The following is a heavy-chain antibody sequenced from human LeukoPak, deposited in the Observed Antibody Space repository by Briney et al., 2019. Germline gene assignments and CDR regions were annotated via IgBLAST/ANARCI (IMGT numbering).Heavy chain of an antibody. CDR3: ASANKYHDILTGYYIGNWFDP. D-gene: IGHD3-9*01. CDR1: GGSIITESSY. CDR2: IYYSGTT. J-gene: IGHJ5*02. V-gene: IGHV4-31*03. Sequence: SETLSLTCTVSGGSIITESSYWSWIRQHPGKGLEWIGYIYYSGTTYYNPSLKSRVTISMGTSKKQFSLKLSSVTAADTAVYYCASANKYHDILTGYYIGNWFDPWGQGTLVTVSS.